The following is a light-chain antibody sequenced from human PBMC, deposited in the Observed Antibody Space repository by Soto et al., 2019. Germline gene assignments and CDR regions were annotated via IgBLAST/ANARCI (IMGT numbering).Light chain of an antibody. CDR1: SDINVGPYR. Sequence: QLVLTQPSSLSASPGASASLTCTLGSDINVGPYRIYWYQQKPGSRPQHLLTYKSDSDKQQGSGVPSRFSGSKDASANAAILLISGLQSEDEADYYCMIWHSTAVVFGGGTKLTVL. V-gene: IGLV5-45*03. CDR3: MIWHSTAVV. J-gene: IGLJ2*01. CDR2: YKSDSDK.